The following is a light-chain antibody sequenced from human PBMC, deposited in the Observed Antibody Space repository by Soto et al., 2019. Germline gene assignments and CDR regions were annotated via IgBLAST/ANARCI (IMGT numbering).Light chain of an antibody. Sequence: DIQMTQSPSTLSASVGDRVTITCRASQSISSWLVWYQQKPGKAPKLLIYKASSLESGVPSRFSGSGSGTEFTLTISSLQPDDFATYYCQQYNSYPTFGQGTNLEI. CDR3: QQYNSYPT. V-gene: IGKV1-5*03. CDR1: QSISSW. J-gene: IGKJ2*01. CDR2: KAS.